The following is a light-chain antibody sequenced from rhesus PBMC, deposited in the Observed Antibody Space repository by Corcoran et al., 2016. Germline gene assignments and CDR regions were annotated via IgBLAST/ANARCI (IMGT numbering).Light chain of an antibody. CDR3: SSYAGSNYI. V-gene: IGLV2-23*01. CDR1: SSDIGAYNY. CDR2: DVS. J-gene: IGLJ1*01. Sequence: QAALTQPPSVSGSPGQSVTISCTGISSDIGAYNYVSWYQQHPGKAPKLMIYDVSKRPSGVSDRFSGSKSGNTASLTISGLQAEDEADYYCSSYAGSNYIFGGGTRLTVL.